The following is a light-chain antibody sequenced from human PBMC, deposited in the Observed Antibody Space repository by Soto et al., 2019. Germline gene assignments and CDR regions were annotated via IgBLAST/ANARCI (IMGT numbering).Light chain of an antibody. CDR1: QSFTSIY. Sequence: IGVPQWPATVPVSTLEKPTLSFMASQSFTSIYLAWYQQKPGQAPRLLIYGASSRDTGIEDRVRGSGSGTEFTLTIRRPEAEAVAFYYSDQERRWMFGQGTKVDIK. J-gene: IGKJ1*01. CDR2: GAS. CDR3: DQERRWM. V-gene: IGKV3D-20*02.